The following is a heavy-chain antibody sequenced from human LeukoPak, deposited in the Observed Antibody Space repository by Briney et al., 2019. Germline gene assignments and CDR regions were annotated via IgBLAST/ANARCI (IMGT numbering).Heavy chain of an antibody. D-gene: IGHD4-17*01. J-gene: IGHJ6*02. CDR3: AKDLGYGDYGYYYYYGMDV. V-gene: IGHV3-23*01. CDR1: GFTFSSYA. Sequence: PGGSLRLSCAASGFTFSSYAMSWVRQAPGKGLEWVSAISGSGGSTYYADSVKGRFTISRDNSKNTLYLQMNSLRAEDTAVYYCAKDLGYGDYGYYYYYGMDVWGQGTTVTVSS. CDR2: ISGSGGST.